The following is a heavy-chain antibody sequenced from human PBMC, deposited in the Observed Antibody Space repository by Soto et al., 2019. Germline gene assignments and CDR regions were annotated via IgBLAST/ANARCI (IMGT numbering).Heavy chain of an antibody. Sequence: GGSLRLSCAASGFTFSKYGMHWVRRAPGKGLEWVAVIWYDGTKKYYVDSVKGRFTISRDNSKNTLYLQMNGLRAEDTAVYYCARIALGLQQLGVDYWGQGTQVTVSS. CDR3: ARIALGLQQLGVDY. CDR1: GFTFSKYG. D-gene: IGHD6-13*01. CDR2: IWYDGTKK. V-gene: IGHV3-33*01. J-gene: IGHJ4*02.